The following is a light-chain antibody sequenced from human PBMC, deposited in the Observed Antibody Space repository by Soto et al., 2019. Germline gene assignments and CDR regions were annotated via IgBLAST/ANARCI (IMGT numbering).Light chain of an antibody. J-gene: IGLJ1*01. CDR3: SSYTSSSADV. Sequence: QSVLTQPASVSGSPGQSITISCTGTSSDVGGYNYVSWYQQHPGKAPKLIIYDVTNRPSGVSNRFSGSKSGNTASLTISGLQAEDEADYSCSSYTSSSADVFGTGTKLTVL. V-gene: IGLV2-14*03. CDR2: DVT. CDR1: SSDVGGYNY.